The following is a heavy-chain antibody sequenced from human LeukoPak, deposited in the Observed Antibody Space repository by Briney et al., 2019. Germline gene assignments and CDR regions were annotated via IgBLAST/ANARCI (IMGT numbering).Heavy chain of an antibody. D-gene: IGHD2/OR15-2a*01. J-gene: IGHJ4*02. V-gene: IGHV3-15*01. CDR1: GFSFMNAW. CDR3: TTFYHEYSPY. CDR2: IKSNADGGTP. Sequence: GGSLRLSCAASGFSFMNAWMIWVRQAPGKGLEWVGRIKSNADGGTPDYAAPARGRFTISRDDSKNTLYLQMNSPKTEDTAVYYCTTFYHEYSPYWGRGTLVTVSS.